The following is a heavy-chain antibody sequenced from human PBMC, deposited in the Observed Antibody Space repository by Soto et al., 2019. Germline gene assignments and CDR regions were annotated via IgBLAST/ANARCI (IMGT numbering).Heavy chain of an antibody. D-gene: IGHD6-19*01. Sequence: QVQLVQSGAEVKKPGASVTVSCKTSGYTFSNYGINWVRQAPGQGLEWMGWISGYNGNTNYAQTVQGRVTLTTDTTTCTVYMELRSLKSDETAIYYCSMFITAGGWFDPNYYHGMDVWGQGTTVTVPS. V-gene: IGHV1-18*01. J-gene: IGHJ6*02. CDR1: GYTFSNYG. CDR2: ISGYNGNT. CDR3: SMFITAGGWFDPNYYHGMDV.